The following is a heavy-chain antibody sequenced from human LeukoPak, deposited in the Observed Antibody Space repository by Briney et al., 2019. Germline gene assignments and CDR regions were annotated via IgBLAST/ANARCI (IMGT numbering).Heavy chain of an antibody. V-gene: IGHV4-34*01. D-gene: IGHD5-12*01. CDR1: GGSFSGYY. Sequence: PSETLSLTCAVYGGSFSGYYWGWVRQSPGKGLEWIGNIYSSGNTYYNASLKSRVTMYIDTSKNQFSLKLSSVTAADTAMYYCAKSNGYGLIDYWGRGTLVTVSS. J-gene: IGHJ4*02. CDR2: IYSSGNT. CDR3: AKSNGYGLIDY.